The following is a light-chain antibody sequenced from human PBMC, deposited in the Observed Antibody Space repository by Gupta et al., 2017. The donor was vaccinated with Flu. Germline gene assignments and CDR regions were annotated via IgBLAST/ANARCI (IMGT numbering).Light chain of an antibody. CDR2: DAT. Sequence: EIVLTQSPATLSLSPGERATLPCRASQSLSTYLAWYQQKPGQAPRLLIYDATNRATGIPARFSGSGSGTDFTLTISSLEPEDFAVYYCQQRSNWPAFGHGTRLEIK. J-gene: IGKJ5*01. CDR3: QQRSNWPA. CDR1: QSLSTY. V-gene: IGKV3-11*01.